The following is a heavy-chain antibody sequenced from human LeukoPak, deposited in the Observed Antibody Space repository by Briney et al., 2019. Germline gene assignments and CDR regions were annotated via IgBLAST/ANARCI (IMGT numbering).Heavy chain of an antibody. Sequence: PSETLSLTCTVSGGSISSGDYYWSWIRQPPGKGLEWIGYIYYSGSTYYNPSLKSRVTISVDTSKNQFSLKLSSVTAADTAVYYCAREVYNWNYRVQWSQGTLVTVSS. CDR1: GGSISSGDYY. CDR3: AREVYNWNYRVQ. J-gene: IGHJ4*02. D-gene: IGHD1-7*01. CDR2: IYYSGST. V-gene: IGHV4-30-4*08.